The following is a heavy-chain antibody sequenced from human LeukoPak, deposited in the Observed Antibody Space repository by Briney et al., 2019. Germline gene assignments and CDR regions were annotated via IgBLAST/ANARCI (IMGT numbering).Heavy chain of an antibody. D-gene: IGHD4-23*01. J-gene: IGHJ3*02. CDR3: ARGPTTVVTIDAFDI. CDR2: ISSSSSTI. V-gene: IGHV3-48*01. CDR1: GFTFSSYS. Sequence: GGSLRLSCAASGFTFSSYSMNWVRQAPGKGLEWVSYISSSSSTIYYADSVKGRFTISRDNAKNSLYLQMNSLRAEDTAVYYCARGPTTVVTIDAFDIWGQGTIVTVSS.